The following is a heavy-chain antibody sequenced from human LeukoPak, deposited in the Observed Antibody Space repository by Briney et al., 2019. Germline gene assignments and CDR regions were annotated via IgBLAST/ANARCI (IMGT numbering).Heavy chain of an antibody. CDR1: GGSVSDYY. V-gene: IGHV4-59*02. CDR3: ASSPRGYGDYGYYNYYYMDV. Sequence: NPSETLSLTCTISGGSVSDYYWSWIRQSPGKGLEWIGYIYYTGSTTYNPSLKSRVTMSADTSKNQFSLKLSSVTAADTAVYYCASSPRGYGDYGYYNYYYMDVWGKGTTVTVSS. CDR2: IYYTGST. J-gene: IGHJ6*03. D-gene: IGHD4-17*01.